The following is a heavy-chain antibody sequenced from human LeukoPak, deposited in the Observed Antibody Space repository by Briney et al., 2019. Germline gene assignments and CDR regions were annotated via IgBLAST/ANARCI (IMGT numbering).Heavy chain of an antibody. D-gene: IGHD3-9*01. CDR2: INHSGST. CDR3: ARLRYFDWFPSRALYYFDY. V-gene: IGHV4-34*01. Sequence: SETLSLTCAVYGGSFRGYYWSWIRQPPGKGLEWIGEINHSGSTNYNPSLKSRVTISVDTSKNQFSLKLSSVTAADTAVYYCARLRYFDWFPSRALYYFDYWGQGTLVTVSS. J-gene: IGHJ4*02. CDR1: GGSFRGYY.